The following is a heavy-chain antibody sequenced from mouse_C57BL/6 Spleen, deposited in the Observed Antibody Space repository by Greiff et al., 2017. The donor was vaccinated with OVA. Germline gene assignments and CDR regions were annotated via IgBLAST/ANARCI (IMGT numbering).Heavy chain of an antibody. CDR2: IDPSDSYT. J-gene: IGHJ2*01. CDR3: ARLGLYYFDY. D-gene: IGHD4-1*01. CDR1: GYTFPSYW. V-gene: IGHV1-69*01. Sequence: QVQLQQPGAELVMPGASVKLSCKASGYTFPSYWMHWVKQRPGQGLEWIGEIDPSDSYTNYNQKFKGKSTLTVDKSSSTAYMQLSSLTSEDSAVYYCARLGLYYFDYWGQGTTLTVSS.